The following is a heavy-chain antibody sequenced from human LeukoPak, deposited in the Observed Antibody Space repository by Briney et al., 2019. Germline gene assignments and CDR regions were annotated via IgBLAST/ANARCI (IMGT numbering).Heavy chain of an antibody. D-gene: IGHD3-22*01. Sequence: GGSLRLSCTASGFTFGDYAMSWVRQAPGKGLEWVGFIRSTSYGGTTEYAASVKGRFTISRDDSKSIAYLQMNSLKTEDTAVYYCTSLGFDSSVSPSFYLGQGTLVTVSS. V-gene: IGHV3-49*04. CDR3: TSLGFDSSVSPSFY. CDR1: GFTFGDYA. J-gene: IGHJ4*02. CDR2: IRSTSYGGTT.